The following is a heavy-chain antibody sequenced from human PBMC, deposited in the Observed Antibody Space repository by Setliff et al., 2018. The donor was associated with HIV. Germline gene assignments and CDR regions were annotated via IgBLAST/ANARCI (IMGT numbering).Heavy chain of an antibody. CDR1: GGSITNYAYH. J-gene: IGHJ5*02. V-gene: IGHV4-39*01. D-gene: IGHD2-2*01. Sequence: PSETLSLTCTVSGGSITNYAYHWAWIRQSPGKGLEWIGNIFHTGFAHYNPSFRSRVTMSVDTSKNQFSLKVTSVTAADTAVYYCARQPVPGGVVVPGDDWVDPWGQGTLVTVSS. CDR2: IFHTGFA. CDR3: ARQPVPGGVVVPGDDWVDP.